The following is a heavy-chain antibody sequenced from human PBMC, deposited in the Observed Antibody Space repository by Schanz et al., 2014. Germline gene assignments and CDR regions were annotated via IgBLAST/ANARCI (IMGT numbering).Heavy chain of an antibody. CDR1: GFTFSSYG. CDR3: AIDGDFDY. CDR2: IWYDGSNK. Sequence: QVQLVESGGGVVQPGRSLRLSCAASGFTFSSYGMHWVRQAPGKGLEWVAIIWYDGSNKYYADSVKGRFTISRDNSKNTLFLQMSSLRAEDTAVYYCAIDGDFDYWGQGTLVTVSS. J-gene: IGHJ4*02. V-gene: IGHV3-33*01.